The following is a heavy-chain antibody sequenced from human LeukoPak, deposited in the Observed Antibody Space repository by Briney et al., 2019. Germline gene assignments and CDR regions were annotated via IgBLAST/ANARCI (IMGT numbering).Heavy chain of an antibody. CDR1: GYTFTSYG. CDR3: ASTYNLEGYFDY. CDR2: ISAYNGNT. V-gene: IGHV1-18*01. D-gene: IGHD1-20*01. J-gene: IGHJ4*02. Sequence: GASETVSRKASGYTFTSYGISWVRQAPGQGLEGMGWISAYNGNTNYAQKLQGRVTMTTDTSTSTAYMELRSLRSDDTAVYCCASTYNLEGYFDYWGQGTLVTVSS.